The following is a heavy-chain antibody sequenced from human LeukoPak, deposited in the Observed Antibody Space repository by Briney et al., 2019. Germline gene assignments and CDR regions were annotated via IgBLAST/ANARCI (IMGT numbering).Heavy chain of an antibody. Sequence: GASVKVSCKVSGYTLTELSMHWVRQAPGKGLEWMGGFDPEDGETIYAQKFQGRVTMTEDTSTDTAYMELSSLRSEDTAVYYCATFNLRRDGYNDDYWGQGTLVTVSS. D-gene: IGHD5-24*01. J-gene: IGHJ4*02. V-gene: IGHV1-24*01. CDR2: FDPEDGET. CDR3: ATFNLRRDGYNDDY. CDR1: GYTLTELS.